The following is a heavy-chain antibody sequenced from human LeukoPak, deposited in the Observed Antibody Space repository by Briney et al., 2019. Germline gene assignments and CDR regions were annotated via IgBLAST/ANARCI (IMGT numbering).Heavy chain of an antibody. V-gene: IGHV3-48*03. Sequence: GGSLRLSCAASGFTFNIYEMNWVRQAPGKGLEWVSYISSGGNTIYYADSVKGRFTISRDNAKNTLYLQMNSLRAEDTAVYYCARAKRSGFDYWGQGTLVTVSS. CDR2: ISSGGNTI. J-gene: IGHJ4*02. CDR3: ARAKRSGFDY. CDR1: GFTFNIYE.